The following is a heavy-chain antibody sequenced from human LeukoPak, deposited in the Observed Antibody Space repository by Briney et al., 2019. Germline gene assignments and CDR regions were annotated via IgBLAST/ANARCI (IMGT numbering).Heavy chain of an antibody. CDR3: ARQGGSSSPYYYYYMDV. J-gene: IGHJ6*03. D-gene: IGHD6-13*01. V-gene: IGHV4-38-2*01. CDR1: GYSISSGYY. Sequence: SETLSLTCAVSGYSISSGYYWGWFRQPPGKGLEWIGCIYHSGNTYYNPSLKSRVTISVDTSKNLFSLSLTSVTAADTAVYCCARQGGSSSPYYYYYMDVWGKGTTVTVSS. CDR2: IYHSGNT.